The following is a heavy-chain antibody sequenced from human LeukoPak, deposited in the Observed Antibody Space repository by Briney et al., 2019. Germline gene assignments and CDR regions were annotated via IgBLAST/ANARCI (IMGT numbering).Heavy chain of an antibody. CDR3: ARGPPYCSSSRCYLDY. CDR2: IWYDGSNK. Sequence: GRSLRLSCEASGFSLSSYGMHWVRQAPGKGLEWVAVIWYDGSNKYYADSVKVRFTIPRDDSENTLYLQMSSHRDEHTAVDYCARGPPYCSSSRCYLDYLGQGTLVTVSS. D-gene: IGHD2-2*01. V-gene: IGHV3-33*01. J-gene: IGHJ4*02. CDR1: GFSLSSYG.